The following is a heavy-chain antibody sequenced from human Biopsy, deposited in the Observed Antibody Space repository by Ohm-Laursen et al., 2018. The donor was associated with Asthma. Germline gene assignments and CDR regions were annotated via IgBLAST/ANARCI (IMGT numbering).Heavy chain of an antibody. CDR3: SRDALGYYFDI. Sequence: SLRLSCAASGTHFGSYNMHWARQAPGKGLEWVAVITFDGSTQHYGDSVKGRFTISRDNSKNMLFLQMNSLRAEDTAVFYCSRDALGYYFDIWGQGTQVTVSS. V-gene: IGHV3-30-3*01. J-gene: IGHJ4*02. CDR1: GTHFGSYN. D-gene: IGHD6-13*01. CDR2: ITFDGSTQ.